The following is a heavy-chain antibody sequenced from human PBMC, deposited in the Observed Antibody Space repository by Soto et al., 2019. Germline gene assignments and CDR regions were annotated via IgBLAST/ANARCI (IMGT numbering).Heavy chain of an antibody. D-gene: IGHD2-21*02. CDR3: ARLGAYCGGDGYDAFDI. V-gene: IGHV5-51*01. J-gene: IGHJ3*02. CDR1: GYSFTSYW. Sequence: GESLKISCQGSGYSFTSYWIGWVRQMPGKGLEWMGIIYPGDSDTRYSPSFQGQVTISADKSISTAYLQWSSLKASDTAMYYCARLGAYCGGDGYDAFDIWGQGTMVTVSS. CDR2: IYPGDSDT.